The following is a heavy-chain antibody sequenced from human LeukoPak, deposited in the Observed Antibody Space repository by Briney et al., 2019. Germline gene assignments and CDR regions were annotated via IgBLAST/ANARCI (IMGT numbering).Heavy chain of an antibody. CDR2: INHSGST. V-gene: IGHV4-34*01. CDR1: GGSFSGYY. CDR3: ARLYCSSTSCYHFDY. J-gene: IGHJ4*02. Sequence: SETLSLTCAVYGGSFSGYYWSWIRQPPGKGLEWIGEINHSGSTNYNPSLKSRVTISVDTSKNQFSLKLSSVTAADTAVYYCARLYCSSTSCYHFDYWGQGTLVTVSS. D-gene: IGHD2-2*01.